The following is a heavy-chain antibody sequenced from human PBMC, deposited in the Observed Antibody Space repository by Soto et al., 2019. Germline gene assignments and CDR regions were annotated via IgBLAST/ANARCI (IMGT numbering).Heavy chain of an antibody. CDR2: VSHDGRNT. CDR1: GFTFSDYA. V-gene: IGHV3-30*18. Sequence: VQLVESGGGVVQPGRSLRLSCAASGFTFSDYAMHWVRQAPGKGLEWVAVVSHDGRNTHYADSVKGRFTISRDSSKNTVSLEMTMRRAEYTAVYYWAKGGRQWLVTSDFNYWGQGALVTVSS. CDR3: AKGGRQWLVTSDFNY. D-gene: IGHD6-19*01. J-gene: IGHJ4*02.